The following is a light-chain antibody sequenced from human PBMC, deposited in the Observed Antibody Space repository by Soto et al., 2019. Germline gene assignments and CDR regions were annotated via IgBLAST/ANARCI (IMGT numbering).Light chain of an antibody. Sequence: QSVLTQPASVSGSPGQSSTISCTGTSSDVGGYNYVSWYQHHPGKAPKIMVFEVSNRPSGVSNRFSGSKSGNTASLTISGLQPEDEADYYCSSYTSGTSYVFGTGTKVTVL. CDR1: SSDVGGYNY. V-gene: IGLV2-14*01. J-gene: IGLJ1*01. CDR2: EVS. CDR3: SSYTSGTSYV.